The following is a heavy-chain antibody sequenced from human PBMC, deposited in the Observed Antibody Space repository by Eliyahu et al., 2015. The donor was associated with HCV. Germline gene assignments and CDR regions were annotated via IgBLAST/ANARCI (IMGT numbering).Heavy chain of an antibody. Sequence: QVQLVQSGAEVKKPGASVXVSXXASGYTFTSXXXHWVRQAPGQGLEWMGIINPSGGSTSYAQKFQGRVTMTRDTSTSTVYMELSSLRSEDTAVYYCARDLKRDYYYGMDVWGQGTTVTVSS. V-gene: IGHV1-46*01. CDR3: ARDLKRDYYYGMDV. J-gene: IGHJ6*02. CDR1: GYTFTSXX. CDR2: INPSGGST.